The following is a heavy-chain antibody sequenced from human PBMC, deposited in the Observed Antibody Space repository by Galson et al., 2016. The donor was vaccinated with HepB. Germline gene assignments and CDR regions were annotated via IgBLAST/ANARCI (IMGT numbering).Heavy chain of an antibody. V-gene: IGHV3-21*01. J-gene: IGHJ4*02. CDR3: ARGGPLEMSTILGFDY. CDR2: ISSSSRYI. Sequence: SLRLSCAASGFTFGTYAMNWVRQAPGRGLEWVSSISSSSRYIYYADSVKGRFTSSRDNAKNSLFLQMNSLRAEDTAVYYCARGGPLEMSTILGFDYWGQGTLVTVSS. CDR1: GFTFGTYA. D-gene: IGHD5-24*01.